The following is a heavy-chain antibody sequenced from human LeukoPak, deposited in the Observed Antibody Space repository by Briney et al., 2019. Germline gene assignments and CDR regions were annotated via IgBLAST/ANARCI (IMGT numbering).Heavy chain of an antibody. CDR1: GGSISSYY. CDR2: IYYSGRT. V-gene: IGHV4-59*01. Sequence: SETLSLICTVSGGSISSYYWNWIRQPPGKGLEWIGYIYYSGRTNYNPSLKSRVTISVDTSKNQFSLKLSSVTAADTAVYFCARRMGQQLGVDAFDVWGQGTMVTVSS. D-gene: IGHD6-13*01. J-gene: IGHJ3*01. CDR3: ARRMGQQLGVDAFDV.